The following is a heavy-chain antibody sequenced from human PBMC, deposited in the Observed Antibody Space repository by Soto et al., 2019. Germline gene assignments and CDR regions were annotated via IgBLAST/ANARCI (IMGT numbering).Heavy chain of an antibody. Sequence: VELLESGGGLVQPGGSLRLSCAASGFTFRNYAMHWVRQAPGKGLEWVAVISYDGINEDYGDSVKGRFTISRDNSKNMLYLQINSLRPEDTAVYYCARPESSKQGAYDIWGHGTLVSVSS. D-gene: IGHD6-13*01. CDR2: ISYDGINE. V-gene: IGHV3-30-3*01. J-gene: IGHJ3*02. CDR3: ARPESSKQGAYDI. CDR1: GFTFRNYA.